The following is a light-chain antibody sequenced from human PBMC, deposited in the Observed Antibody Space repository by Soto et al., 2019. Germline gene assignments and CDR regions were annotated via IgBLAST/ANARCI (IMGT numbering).Light chain of an antibody. J-gene: IGKJ2*01. Sequence: EIVLTQSPGTLSLSPGERATLSCSARQSVSSTYLAWYQQNPGQAPRLLIYGASSRATGIPDRFSGSGSGTAFTLTISRLEPEDFAVYFCQKYGSSSYTFGQGTKLEIK. CDR1: QSVSSTY. V-gene: IGKV3-20*01. CDR2: GAS. CDR3: QKYGSSSYT.